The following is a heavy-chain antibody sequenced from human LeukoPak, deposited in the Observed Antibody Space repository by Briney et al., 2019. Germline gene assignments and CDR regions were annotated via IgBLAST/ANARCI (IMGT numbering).Heavy chain of an antibody. Sequence: SETLSLTCTASGGSISSYYWSWIRQPPGKGLEWIGYIYYSGSTNYNPSLKSRVTISVDTSKNQFSLKLSSVTAADTAVYYCARHIRIAAAGTGWFDPWGQGTLVTVSS. D-gene: IGHD6-13*01. CDR1: GGSISSYY. V-gene: IGHV4-59*08. CDR3: ARHIRIAAAGTGWFDP. CDR2: IYYSGST. J-gene: IGHJ5*02.